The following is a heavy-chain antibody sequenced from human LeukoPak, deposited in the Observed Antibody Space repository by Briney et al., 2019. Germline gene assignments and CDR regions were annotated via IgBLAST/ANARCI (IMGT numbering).Heavy chain of an antibody. CDR1: GSTFRSYG. CDR2: VSPYNTNT. J-gene: IGHJ4*02. Sequence: ASVKLSCTASGSTFRSYGISWVRQPPGPGLEWMGWVSPYNTNTNNAQNLQGRVTMTTDTATTTAYMELRSLTSEDTAVYYCARDRSGYEGGYDWGQGALVTVSS. CDR3: ARDRSGYEGGYD. V-gene: IGHV1-18*01. D-gene: IGHD5-12*01.